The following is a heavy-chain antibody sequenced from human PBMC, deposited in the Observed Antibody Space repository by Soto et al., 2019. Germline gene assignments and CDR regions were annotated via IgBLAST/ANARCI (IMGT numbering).Heavy chain of an antibody. J-gene: IGHJ4*02. CDR3: ARSDYITYPVVDY. Sequence: SETLSLTCTVSGGSISDSNWWTWVRQPPGKGLEWIGQIYHSGSTNYSPSLKSRVTMSVDKSRNQFSLNLNSVTAADMAVYYCARSDYITYPVVDYWGQGTLVTVSS. CDR1: GGSISDSNW. D-gene: IGHD4-4*01. V-gene: IGHV4-4*02. CDR2: IYHSGST.